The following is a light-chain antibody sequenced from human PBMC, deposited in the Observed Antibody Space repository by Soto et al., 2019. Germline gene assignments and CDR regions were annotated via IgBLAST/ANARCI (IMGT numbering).Light chain of an antibody. CDR1: NRDVGSYNL. Sequence: QSALTQPASVSGSPGQSITIACTGTNRDVGSYNLVSWYQQRPGEAPKLIISEVRNRPSGISYRFTGSKSGNTASLTISGLQAEDEADYYCCSYAGSYTFWVFGGGTKVTVL. CDR2: EVR. V-gene: IGLV2-23*02. CDR3: CSYAGSYTFWV. J-gene: IGLJ3*02.